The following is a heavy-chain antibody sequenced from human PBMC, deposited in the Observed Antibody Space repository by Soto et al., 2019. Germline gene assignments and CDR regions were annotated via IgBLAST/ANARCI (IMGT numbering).Heavy chain of an antibody. CDR2: INAYNGNT. CDR1: GYTFTNYG. V-gene: IGHV1-18*01. Sequence: QVQLVQSGAEVKKPGASVKVSCKASGYTFTNYGISWVRQAPGQGLEWMGWINAYNGNTKSAQKLQGRVTLTTDTSTRTAYMELRSLRPDDTAVYYCARDAAAGLNDCWGQGTLVTGSS. D-gene: IGHD6-13*01. J-gene: IGHJ4*02. CDR3: ARDAAAGLNDC.